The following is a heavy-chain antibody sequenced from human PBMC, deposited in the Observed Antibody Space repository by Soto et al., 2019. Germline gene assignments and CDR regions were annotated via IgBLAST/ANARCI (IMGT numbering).Heavy chain of an antibody. CDR2: IYYSGST. CDR1: GGSISSGDYY. CDR3: ARQTSKPGSLRHFDY. Sequence: SETLSLTCTVSGGSISSGDYYWSWIRQPPGKGLEWIGYIYYSGSTYYNPSLKSRVTISVDTSKNQFSLKLSSVTAADTAVYYCARQTSKPGSLRHFDYWGQGTLVTVSS. D-gene: IGHD3-16*01. J-gene: IGHJ4*02. V-gene: IGHV4-30-4*01.